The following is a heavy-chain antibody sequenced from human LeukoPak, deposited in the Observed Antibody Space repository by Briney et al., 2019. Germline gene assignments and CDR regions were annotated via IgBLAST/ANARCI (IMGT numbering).Heavy chain of an antibody. V-gene: IGHV4-30-4*08. CDR3: ARVGPSKTVRSFDY. Sequence: PSETLSLTCTVSGGSISSGDCYWSWIRQPPGKGLEWIGYIYYSGSTYYNPSLKSRVTISVDTSKNQFSLKLSSVTAADTAVYYCARVGPSKTVRSFDYWGQGTLVTVSS. CDR2: IYYSGST. D-gene: IGHD3/OR15-3a*01. CDR1: GGSISSGDCY. J-gene: IGHJ4*02.